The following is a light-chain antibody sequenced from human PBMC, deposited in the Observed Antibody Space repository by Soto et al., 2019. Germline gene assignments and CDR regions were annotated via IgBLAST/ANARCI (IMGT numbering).Light chain of an antibody. Sequence: DIVMTQSPDSLAVSLGERATINCKSSQSVIHTSNNKSYLAWYQQKAGQPPELLLYWASARDSGVPDRFSGSGSGTDFTLTISSLQAEDVAVYYCQQYYSPPRTFGQWTKVDIK. CDR2: WAS. CDR1: QSVIHTSNNKSY. CDR3: QQYYSPPRT. J-gene: IGKJ2*01. V-gene: IGKV4-1*01.